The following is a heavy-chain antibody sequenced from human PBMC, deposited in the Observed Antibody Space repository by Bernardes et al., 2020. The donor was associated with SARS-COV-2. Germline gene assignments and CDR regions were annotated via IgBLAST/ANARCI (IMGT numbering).Heavy chain of an antibody. CDR3: ARGAAVTTDHYYYGQDV. CDR2: INPSDGTK. CDR1: GYIFTSYY. V-gene: IGHV1-46*01. J-gene: IGHJ6*02. D-gene: IGHD4-17*01. Sequence: ASVKVSCKPSGYIFTSYYMHWARQAPGQGLEWMGIINPSDGTKGYAQKFQGRVAMTRDTSTSTLYMELSSLRNEDTAVYYCARGAAVTTDHYYYGQDVWGPGTTVTVSS.